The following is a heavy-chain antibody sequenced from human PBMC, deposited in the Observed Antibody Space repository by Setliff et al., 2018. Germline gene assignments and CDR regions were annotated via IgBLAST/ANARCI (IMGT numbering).Heavy chain of an antibody. V-gene: IGHV3-23*01. Sequence: PGGSLRLSCEGSGFIFSNYFMSWFRQAPGKGPEWLSYVTTTGGFTKEADSVKGRFSISRDNSKNTVYLQMNSLKIEDTAVYFCAKEQEITLVPGIIPDAFDLWGQGTMVTVSS. CDR3: AKEQEITLVPGIIPDAFDL. CDR2: VTTTGGFT. J-gene: IGHJ3*01. CDR1: GFIFSNYF. D-gene: IGHD3-10*01.